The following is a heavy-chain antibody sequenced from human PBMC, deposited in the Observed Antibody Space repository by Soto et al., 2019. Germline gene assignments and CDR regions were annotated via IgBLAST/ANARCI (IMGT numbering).Heavy chain of an antibody. D-gene: IGHD1-1*01. Sequence: XESLKMSCKGSGYSFTSYWTSWGLHMPGKGLEWMGRIDPSDSYTNYSPSFQGHVTISADKSISTAYLQWSSLKASDTAMYYCARRAVEETGPTPDYWGQGTLVTVSS. CDR2: IDPSDSYT. CDR3: ARRAVEETGPTPDY. J-gene: IGHJ4*02. V-gene: IGHV5-10-1*01. CDR1: GYSFTSYW.